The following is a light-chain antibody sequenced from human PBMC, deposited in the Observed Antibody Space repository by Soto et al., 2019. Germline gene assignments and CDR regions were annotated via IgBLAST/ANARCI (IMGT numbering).Light chain of an antibody. CDR1: QSISDW. J-gene: IGKJ1*01. Sequence: MSQSSFSLSASLRDRVTMTFLASQSISDWLAWYQQKPGKAPKLLIYDISNLEIGVPSRFSGSGSGTEFTLTISGLQPDDFATYYCQQYNSYSPWTFGPGTKVDIK. CDR3: QQYNSYSPWT. CDR2: DIS. V-gene: IGKV1-5*01.